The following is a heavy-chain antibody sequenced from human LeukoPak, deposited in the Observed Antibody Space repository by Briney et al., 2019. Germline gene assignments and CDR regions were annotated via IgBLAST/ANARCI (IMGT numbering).Heavy chain of an antibody. D-gene: IGHD3-3*01. Sequence: ASVKVSCKASGYTFTGYYMHWVRQAPGQGLEWMGWINPNSGGTNYAQKFQGRVTMTRDTSISTAYMELSRLRSDDTAVYYCARGDSYWGPLFWSGLSGGDAPDYWGQGTLVTVSS. CDR1: GYTFTGYY. CDR3: ARGDSYWGPLFWSGLSGGDAPDY. V-gene: IGHV1-2*02. J-gene: IGHJ4*02. CDR2: INPNSGGT.